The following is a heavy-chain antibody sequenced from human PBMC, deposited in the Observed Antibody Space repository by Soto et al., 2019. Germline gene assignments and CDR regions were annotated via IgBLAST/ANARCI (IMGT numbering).Heavy chain of an antibody. CDR3: AATPRY. CDR2: ISNSGST. Sequence: SETLSLTCNVSGGSITGYHWSWIRQPPGKGLEWIGYISNSGSTNYNPSLESRVTISVETSKNQISLNLIFVTAADTAVYYCAATPRYWGQRTPVTVSS. V-gene: IGHV4-59*01. CDR1: GGSITGYH. J-gene: IGHJ4*02.